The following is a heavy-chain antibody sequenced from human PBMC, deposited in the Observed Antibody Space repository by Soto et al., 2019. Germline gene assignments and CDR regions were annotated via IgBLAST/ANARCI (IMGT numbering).Heavy chain of an antibody. Sequence: SETLSLTCTVSGGSISSSSYYWGWIRQPPGKGLEWIGSIYYSGSTYYNPSLKSRVTISVDTSKNQFSLKLSSVTAADTAVYYCASPTGYNWFDPWGQGTLVTVSS. J-gene: IGHJ5*02. CDR2: IYYSGST. CDR1: GGSISSSSYY. CDR3: ASPTGYNWFDP. V-gene: IGHV4-39*01. D-gene: IGHD4-17*01.